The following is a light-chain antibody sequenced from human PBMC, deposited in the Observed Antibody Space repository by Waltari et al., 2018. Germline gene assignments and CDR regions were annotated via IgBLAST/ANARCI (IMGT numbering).Light chain of an antibody. V-gene: IGLV2-14*03. CDR3: SSFTSTNTVV. J-gene: IGLJ2*01. CDR2: DVS. Sequence: QSALTQPASVSGSPGQSITIACTGTSSDVGRSNYVSWYQQHPGKAPKLMIYDVSERPSGVSKRFSASKSDNTASLTISGLQAEDESDYYCSSFTSTNTVVFGGGTKLTVL. CDR1: SSDVGRSNY.